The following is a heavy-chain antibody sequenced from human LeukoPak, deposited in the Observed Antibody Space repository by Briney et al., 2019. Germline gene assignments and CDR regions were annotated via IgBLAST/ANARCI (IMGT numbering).Heavy chain of an antibody. CDR1: GFTFSSYS. V-gene: IGHV3-21*01. Sequence: GGSLRLSCAASGFTFSSYSMNWVRQAPGKWLEWVSSISGSSSYIYYADSVKGRFTISRDNAKNSLYLQMNSLRAEDTAVYYCARYSSGWYIIDPWGQGTLVTVSS. D-gene: IGHD6-19*01. CDR3: ARYSSGWYIIDP. J-gene: IGHJ5*02. CDR2: ISGSSSYI.